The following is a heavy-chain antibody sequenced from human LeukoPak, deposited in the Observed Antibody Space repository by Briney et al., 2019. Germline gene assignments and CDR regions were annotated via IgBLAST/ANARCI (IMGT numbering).Heavy chain of an antibody. V-gene: IGHV5-51*01. CDR1: GYSFTTYW. J-gene: IGHJ5*02. D-gene: IGHD3-16*01. CDR3: SRLLTSGTHIRDWFDP. CDR2: IFPADSDT. Sequence: GESLKISCKGSGYSFTTYWIGSVRQMPGKGLEWMGIIFPADSDTRYNPSFQGQVTLSADKSISTAYLQWSSLRASDTAIYYCSRLLTSGTHIRDWFDPWGQGTLVTVSS.